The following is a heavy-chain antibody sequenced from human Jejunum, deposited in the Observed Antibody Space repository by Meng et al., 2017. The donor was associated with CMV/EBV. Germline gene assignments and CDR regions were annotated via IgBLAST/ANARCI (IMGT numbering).Heavy chain of an antibody. Sequence: QVQLQESGPGLVRPSQTPSLTFTVLGGSSSSGYSDWSWIRQPPGKGLVWIGCIYYSGSTYYNPSLKGRVTISVDTSKNQFALNLSSVTAADTAVYYCARGQRSYSGSYPEWFDPWGQGTLVTVSS. CDR2: IYYSGST. V-gene: IGHV4-30-4*01. CDR1: GGSSSSGYSD. CDR3: ARGQRSYSGSYPEWFDP. J-gene: IGHJ5*02. D-gene: IGHD1-26*01.